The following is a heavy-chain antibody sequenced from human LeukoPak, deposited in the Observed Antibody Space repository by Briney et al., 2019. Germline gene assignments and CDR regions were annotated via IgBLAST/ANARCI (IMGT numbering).Heavy chain of an antibody. J-gene: IGHJ5*02. CDR3: ARGRYNWNWFDP. CDR1: GGTFSSYA. Sequence: ASVKVSCKASGGTFSSYAISWVRQAPGRGLEWMGGIIPIFGTANYAQKFQGRVTITADESTSTAYMELSSLRSEDTAVYYCARGRYNWNWFDPWGQGTLVTVSS. CDR2: IIPIFGTA. D-gene: IGHD1-20*01. V-gene: IGHV1-69*13.